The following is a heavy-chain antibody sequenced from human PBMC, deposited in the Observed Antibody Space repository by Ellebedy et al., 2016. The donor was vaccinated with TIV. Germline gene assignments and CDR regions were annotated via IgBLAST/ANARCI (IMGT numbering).Heavy chain of an antibody. CDR2: MNPNSGNT. CDR1: GYTFTSYD. Sequence: ASVKVSCXASGYTFTSYDINWVRQATGQGLEWMGWMNPNSGNTGYAQKFQGRVTMTRNTSISTAYMELSSLRSEDTAVYYCATDIQISPIVGATVTAFDIWGQGTMVTVSS. J-gene: IGHJ3*02. V-gene: IGHV1-8*01. D-gene: IGHD1-26*01. CDR3: ATDIQISPIVGATVTAFDI.